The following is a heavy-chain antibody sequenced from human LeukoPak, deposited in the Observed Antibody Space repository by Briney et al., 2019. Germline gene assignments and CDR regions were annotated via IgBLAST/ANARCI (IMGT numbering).Heavy chain of an antibody. CDR3: AKDMKIYYYAMDV. CDR2: ISWNSGSI. V-gene: IGHV3-9*01. Sequence: GGSLRLSCAASGFTFSSYAMHWVRQAPGKGLEWVSGISWNSGSIGYADSVEGRFTISRNNAKNSLYLQMNSLRAEDTALYYCAKDMKIYYYAMDVWGQGTTVTVSS. CDR1: GFTFSSYA. J-gene: IGHJ6*02.